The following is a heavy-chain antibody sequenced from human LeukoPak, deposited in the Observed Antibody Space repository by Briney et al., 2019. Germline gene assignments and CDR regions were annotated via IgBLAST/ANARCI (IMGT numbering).Heavy chain of an antibody. Sequence: ASVKVSCKASGYTFTGYYMHWVRQAPGQGLEWMGWINPNSGGTNYAQEFQGRVTMTRDTSISTAYMELSRLRSDDTVVYYCARAALYCSSTSCYNYFDYWGQGTLVTVSS. J-gene: IGHJ4*02. CDR1: GYTFTGYY. V-gene: IGHV1-2*02. CDR2: INPNSGGT. CDR3: ARAALYCSSTSCYNYFDY. D-gene: IGHD2-2*02.